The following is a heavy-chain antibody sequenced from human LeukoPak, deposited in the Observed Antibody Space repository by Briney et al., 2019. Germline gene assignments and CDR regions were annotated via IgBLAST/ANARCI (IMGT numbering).Heavy chain of an antibody. Sequence: PSETLSLTCTVSGYSIGNGYYWGWIRQPPGKGLEWIGNMYYSGNSYYNPSLKSRLTVSVDTSKNQFSLNLSSVTASDTAVYYCARRLSLGSNGVLGVFDIWGQGTMVTVSS. V-gene: IGHV4-38-2*02. J-gene: IGHJ3*02. CDR1: GYSIGNGYY. CDR2: MYYSGNS. CDR3: ARRLSLGSNGVLGVFDI. D-gene: IGHD2/OR15-2a*01.